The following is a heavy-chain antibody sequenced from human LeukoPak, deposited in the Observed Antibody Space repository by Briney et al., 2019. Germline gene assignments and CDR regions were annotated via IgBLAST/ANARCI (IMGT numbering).Heavy chain of an antibody. J-gene: IGHJ4*02. Sequence: PGGSLRLSCAASGVTFSSYAMHWVRQAPGKGLEWVAFISYDGSNKYYADSVTGRFTISRDNSKSTLYLQMNSLRAEDTAVYYCARDRVGATDYFAYWGQGTLVTVSS. V-gene: IGHV3-30-3*01. CDR1: GVTFSSYA. CDR2: ISYDGSNK. D-gene: IGHD1-26*01. CDR3: ARDRVGATDYFAY.